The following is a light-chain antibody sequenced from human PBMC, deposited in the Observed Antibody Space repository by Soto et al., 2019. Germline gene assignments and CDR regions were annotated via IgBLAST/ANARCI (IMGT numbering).Light chain of an antibody. Sequence: QSVLTQSPSASASLGASVRLTCTLSSGHSTNAIAWYQLQPEKGPRYLMNLKDDGSHIKGDGIPDRFSGSSSGAERHLTISSLQSEDEADYYCQTWGTGTVVFGGGTKVTVL. CDR3: QTWGTGTVV. J-gene: IGLJ2*01. V-gene: IGLV4-69*01. CDR2: LKDDGSH. CDR1: SGHSTNA.